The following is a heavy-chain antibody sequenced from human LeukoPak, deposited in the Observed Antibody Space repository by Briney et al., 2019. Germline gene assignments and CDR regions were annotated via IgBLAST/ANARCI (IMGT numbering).Heavy chain of an antibody. CDR2: INHSGSP. Sequence: PSETLSLTCAVYGGSFSGYYWSWIRQPPGKGLEWIGEINHSGSPIYNPSLKSRVTISIDTSKNQFSLKLSPVTAADTAVCYCARDLSDYYGSGSYRPIDAFDIWGQGTMVTVSS. D-gene: IGHD3-10*01. V-gene: IGHV4-34*01. J-gene: IGHJ3*02. CDR3: ARDLSDYYGSGSYRPIDAFDI. CDR1: GGSFSGYY.